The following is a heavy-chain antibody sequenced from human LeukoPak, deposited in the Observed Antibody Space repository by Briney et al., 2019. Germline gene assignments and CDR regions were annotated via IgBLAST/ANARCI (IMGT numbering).Heavy chain of an antibody. CDR1: GFTFSSYA. CDR2: ISGSGGST. D-gene: IGHD4-17*01. Sequence: GVTLRLFCAASGFTFSSYAMSWVRQAPGKGLEWVSGISGSGGSTYYGDSVKGRLTISRDNSKATLYLQMNILGAEDTAVYYCAKSGRLGLRGGFFDFWGQGTLVTVSS. V-gene: IGHV3-23*01. CDR3: AKSGRLGLRGGFFDF. J-gene: IGHJ4*02.